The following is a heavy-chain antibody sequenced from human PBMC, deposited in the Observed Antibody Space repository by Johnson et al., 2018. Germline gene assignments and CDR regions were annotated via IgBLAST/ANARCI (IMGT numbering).Heavy chain of an antibody. D-gene: IGHD2-2*01. CDR2: IRNTASGYPT. J-gene: IGHJ1*01. V-gene: IGHV3-72*01. CDR3: ARASYPQYFQH. Sequence: EVQLLESGGGLVQPGRSLRLSCAASGVTYHDYAIHRARQTPGKGLEWVGRIRNTASGYPTEHAASVKGRFTISRADARNSLYLEMNSLKTEDTAVYYCARASYPQYFQHWGQGTLVTVSS. CDR1: GVTYHDYA.